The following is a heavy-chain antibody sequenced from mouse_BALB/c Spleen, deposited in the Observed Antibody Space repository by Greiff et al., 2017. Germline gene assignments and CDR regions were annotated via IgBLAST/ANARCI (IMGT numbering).Heavy chain of an antibody. Sequence: DVMLVESGGGLVQPGGSRKLSCAASGFTFSSFGMHWVRQAPEKGLEWVAYISSGSSTIYYADTVKGRFTISRDNPKNTLFLQMTSLRSEDTAMYYCARNYYRYDGWFAYWGQGTLVTVSA. D-gene: IGHD2-14*01. CDR1: GFTFSSFG. CDR2: ISSGSSTI. CDR3: ARNYYRYDGWFAY. J-gene: IGHJ3*01. V-gene: IGHV5-17*02.